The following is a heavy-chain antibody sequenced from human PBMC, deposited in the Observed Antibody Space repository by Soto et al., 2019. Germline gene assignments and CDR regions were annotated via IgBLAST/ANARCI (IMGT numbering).Heavy chain of an antibody. CDR3: ARHSGGWLWGGYYYGMDV. J-gene: IGHJ6*02. V-gene: IGHV5-51*01. D-gene: IGHD3-22*01. Sequence: RGESLKIYCKGSGYSFTSYWIGWVRQMPGKGLGWMGIIYPGDSDTRYSPSFQGQVTISADKSIGAAYLQWSSLKASDTAMYYCARHSGGWLWGGYYYGMDVWGQGTTVTVSS. CDR2: IYPGDSDT. CDR1: GYSFTSYW.